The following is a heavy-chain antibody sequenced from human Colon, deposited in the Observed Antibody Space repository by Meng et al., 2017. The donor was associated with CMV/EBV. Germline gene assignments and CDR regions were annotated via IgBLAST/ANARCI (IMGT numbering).Heavy chain of an antibody. D-gene: IGHD2-15*01. CDR2: ISSSGNTR. CDR3: ARDRGVVHHDAFDV. Sequence: GESLKISCTASGFTFSSFEMNWVRQAPGKGLQWLSYISSSGNTRDYAESVKRRFTISRDHAQNSLFLQMNGLTAEDTAIYYCARDRGVVHHDAFDVWGQGTMVTVSS. J-gene: IGHJ3*01. V-gene: IGHV3-48*03. CDR1: GFTFSSFE.